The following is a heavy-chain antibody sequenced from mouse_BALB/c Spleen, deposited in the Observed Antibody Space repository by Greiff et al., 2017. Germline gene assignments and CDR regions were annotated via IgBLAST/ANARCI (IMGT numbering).Heavy chain of an antibody. CDR2: IDPSDSET. D-gene: IGHD3-1*01. CDR3: ARESSGYPFAY. V-gene: IGHV1S127*01. Sequence: QVQLQQSGPQLVRPGASVKISCKASGYSFTSYWMHWVKQRPGQGLEWIGMIDPSDSETRLNQKFKDKATLTVDKSSSTAYMQLSSPTSEDSAVYYCARESSGYPFAYWGQGTLATVSA. CDR1: GYSFTSYW. J-gene: IGHJ3*01.